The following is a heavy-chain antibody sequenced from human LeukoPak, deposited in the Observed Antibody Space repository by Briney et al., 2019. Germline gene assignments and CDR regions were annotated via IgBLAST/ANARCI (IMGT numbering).Heavy chain of an antibody. CDR2: IRNDGSIK. CDR1: GFTFSDYG. CDR3: ARDSADNLD. Sequence: GGSLRLSCVASGFTFSDYGMHWVRQAPGKGLEWVAFIRNDGSIKYHVDSVRGRFTISRDNSKNTLYLQMNSLRAEDTALYYCARDSADNLDWGQGTLVTVSS. D-gene: IGHD3-9*01. V-gene: IGHV3-30*02. J-gene: IGHJ4*02.